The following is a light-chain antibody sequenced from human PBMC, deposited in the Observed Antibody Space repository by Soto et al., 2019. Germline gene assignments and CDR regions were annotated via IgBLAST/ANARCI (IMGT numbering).Light chain of an antibody. CDR2: GVY. Sequence: IVLTQSPGTLSLSPGERATLSCRAIQTGSNSYLAWYQHKSGQAPRLLIYGVYTRASGIPDSFSGGGSGTDFTLTLSRMEPEDFAVYYCQQYGSSGTFGQGTKVDIK. J-gene: IGKJ1*01. V-gene: IGKV3-20*01. CDR3: QQYGSSGT. CDR1: QTGSNSY.